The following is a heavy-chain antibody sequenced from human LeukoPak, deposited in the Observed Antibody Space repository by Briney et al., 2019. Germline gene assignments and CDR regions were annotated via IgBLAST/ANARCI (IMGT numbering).Heavy chain of an antibody. CDR1: GASVSSSTDY. D-gene: IGHD2/OR15-2a*01. CDR2: TFYSGST. Sequence: SETRSLVWTVSGASVSSSTDYWDWVRQSPGRGLEWFGSTFYSGSTYYTPSLKRRVSISVPTARNQFSLRLASVPAAHTAVYYREGIIAARFSPFDFWGHGTLVTASS. V-gene: IGHV4-39*01. J-gene: IGHJ4*01. CDR3: EGIIAARFSPFDF.